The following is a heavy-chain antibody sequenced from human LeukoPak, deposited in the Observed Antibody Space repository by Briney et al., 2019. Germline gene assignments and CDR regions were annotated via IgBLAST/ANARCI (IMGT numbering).Heavy chain of an antibody. CDR2: ISGSGGST. CDR1: GFPFNSYW. V-gene: IGHV3-23*01. Sequence: PGGSLRLSCAASGFPFNSYWMTWVRQAPGKGLEWVSAISGSGGSTYYADSVKGRFTISRDNSKNTLYLQMNSLRAEDTAVYYCANLPAYYYDTSGYYFDYWGQGTLVIVSS. J-gene: IGHJ4*02. CDR3: ANLPAYYYDTSGYYFDY. D-gene: IGHD3-22*01.